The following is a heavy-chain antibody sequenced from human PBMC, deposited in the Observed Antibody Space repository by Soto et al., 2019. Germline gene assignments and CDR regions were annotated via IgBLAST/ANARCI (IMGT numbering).Heavy chain of an antibody. D-gene: IGHD6-13*01. CDR2: ISYGGHT. J-gene: IGHJ6*02. CDR3: ARQEQLVTTTYDFYYALDV. CDR1: GGSISSNY. Sequence: PSQTLSLTCTLSGGSISSNYWSWIRPPPGKGLEWIRTISYGGHTYYNPSLKGRVTIAADTSKNQFSLKLRSVTAADTALYYCARQEQLVTTTYDFYYALDVWGQGTTVTVSS. V-gene: IGHV4-59*04.